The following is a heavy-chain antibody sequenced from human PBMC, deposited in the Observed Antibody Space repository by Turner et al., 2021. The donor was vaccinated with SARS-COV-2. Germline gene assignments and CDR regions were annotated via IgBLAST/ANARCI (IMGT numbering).Heavy chain of an antibody. Sequence: EVQLVESGGGLVQPGGSLRLSCAASGFTFRNYWMHWVRQAPGEGLVCGSNITSDGTSTRYADAVKGRFTISRDNAKNTLYLQMNSLGAEDTAVYYCARDGDGTVDLDYWGQGTLVTVSS. D-gene: IGHD1-7*01. J-gene: IGHJ4*02. CDR2: ITSDGTST. V-gene: IGHV3-74*01. CDR1: GFTFRNYW. CDR3: ARDGDGTVDLDY.